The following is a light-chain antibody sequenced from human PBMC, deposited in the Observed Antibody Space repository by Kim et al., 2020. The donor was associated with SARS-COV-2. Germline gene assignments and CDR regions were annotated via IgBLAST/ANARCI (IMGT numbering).Light chain of an antibody. Sequence: DIQMTQSPSTLSASLGDRVTITCRASQNINNWLAWYQQRPGTAPKLMIYRTSSLQSGVPSRFSGSGAGTEFTLTISSLHPEDLATYYCQQSNTSPWTFGQGTKVEIK. CDR1: QNINNW. CDR2: RTS. V-gene: IGKV1-5*03. CDR3: QQSNTSPWT. J-gene: IGKJ1*01.